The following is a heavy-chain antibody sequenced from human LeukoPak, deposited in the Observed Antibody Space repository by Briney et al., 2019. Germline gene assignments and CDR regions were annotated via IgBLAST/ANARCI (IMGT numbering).Heavy chain of an antibody. CDR1: GGSFSGYY. CDR2: INHSGST. Sequence: PSETLSLTCAVYGGSFSGYYWSWTRQPPGKGLEWIGEINHSGSTNYNPSLKSRVTISVDTSKNQFSLKLSSVTAADTAVYYCARGSRTPLRDRYFDYWGQGTLVTVSS. V-gene: IGHV4-34*01. CDR3: ARGSRTPLRDRYFDY. J-gene: IGHJ4*02.